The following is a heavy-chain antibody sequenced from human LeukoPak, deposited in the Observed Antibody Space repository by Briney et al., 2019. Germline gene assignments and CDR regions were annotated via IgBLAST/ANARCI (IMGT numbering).Heavy chain of an antibody. CDR2: ISGYNGNT. D-gene: IGHD3-10*01. J-gene: IGHJ4*02. CDR1: DYTFTSYG. Sequence: ASAKVSCKASDYTFTSYGVTWVRQAPGQGLEWMGWISGYNGNTHFAQNLQGRVTMTTDTSTSTAYMELRSLRSDDTAVYYCARSYYYGSGSRPLDYWGQGTLVTVSS. CDR3: ARSYYYGSGSRPLDY. V-gene: IGHV1-18*01.